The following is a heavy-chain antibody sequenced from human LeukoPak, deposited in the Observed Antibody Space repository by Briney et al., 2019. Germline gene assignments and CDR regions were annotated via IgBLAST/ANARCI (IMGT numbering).Heavy chain of an antibody. J-gene: IGHJ5*02. V-gene: IGHV3-23*01. CDR2: ISGSGGST. CDR3: AKTLDYYDSSGHSP. D-gene: IGHD3-22*01. Sequence: GGSLRLSCAASGFTFSSYAMSWVRQAPGKGLEWVSAISGSGGSTYYADSVKGRFTISRDNSKNTLYLQMNSLRAEDTAVYYCAKTLDYYDSSGHSPWGQGTLVTVSS. CDR1: GFTFSSYA.